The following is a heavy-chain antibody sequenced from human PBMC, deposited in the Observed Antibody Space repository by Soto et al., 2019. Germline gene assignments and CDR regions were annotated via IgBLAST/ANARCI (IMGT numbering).Heavy chain of an antibody. V-gene: IGHV3-23*01. CDR3: AKKPNGDNEYFQH. D-gene: IGHD4-17*01. CDR2: ISGSGGST. CDR1: GFTFSSYA. J-gene: IGHJ1*01. Sequence: EVQLLESGGGLVQPGGSLRLSCAASGFTFSSYAMSWVRQAPGKGLEWVSAISGSGGSTYYADSVKGRFTISRDNSKNTLYLQMNSLRAEDTAVYYFAKKPNGDNEYFQHWGQGTLVTVSS.